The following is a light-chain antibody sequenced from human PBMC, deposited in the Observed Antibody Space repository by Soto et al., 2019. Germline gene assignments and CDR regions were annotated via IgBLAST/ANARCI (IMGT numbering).Light chain of an antibody. Sequence: QSVLTQPPSVSAAPGQKVTISCSGSNSNIGTHYVSWYQQFPGTAPRLLIYDSDQRPSGIPDRFSGSKSGTSATLGITGLPDGGEGGYYCGTWDTRLPAGGFGRGTKLTLL. CDR1: NSNIGTHY. CDR3: GTWDTRLPAGG. V-gene: IGLV1-51*01. J-gene: IGLJ3*02. CDR2: DSD.